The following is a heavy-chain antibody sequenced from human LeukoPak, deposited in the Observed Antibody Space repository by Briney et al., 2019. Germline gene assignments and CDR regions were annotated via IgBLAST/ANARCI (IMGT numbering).Heavy chain of an antibody. J-gene: IGHJ4*02. CDR3: ARARGIVGVGCFDY. CDR1: GITLSSYL. CDR2: ICGTCGLT. D-gene: IGHD1-26*01. Sequence: PGGSLRLSCEASGITLSSYLMTWVRQGPGKGLELVADICGTCGLTNYADAVNVRFTSSRVNSKTTLFLQMNRLRDGDTAIYSCARARGIVGVGCFDYWGQGTLVTVSS. V-gene: IGHV3-23*01.